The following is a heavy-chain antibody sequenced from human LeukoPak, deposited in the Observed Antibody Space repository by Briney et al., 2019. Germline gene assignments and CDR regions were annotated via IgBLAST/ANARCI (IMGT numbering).Heavy chain of an antibody. CDR2: ISYDGSNK. Sequence: CAASGFTFSSYAMHWVRQAPGKGLEWVAVISYDGSNKYYVDSVKGRFTISRDNSKNTLYLQMNSLRAEDTAVYYCAREGREWLSVGLDYWGQGTLVTVSS. D-gene: IGHD6-19*01. V-gene: IGHV3-30-3*01. J-gene: IGHJ4*02. CDR1: GFTFSSYA. CDR3: AREGREWLSVGLDY.